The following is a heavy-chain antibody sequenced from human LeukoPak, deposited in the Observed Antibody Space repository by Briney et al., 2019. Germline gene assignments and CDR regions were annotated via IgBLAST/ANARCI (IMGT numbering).Heavy chain of an antibody. D-gene: IGHD5/OR15-5a*01. V-gene: IGHV4-39*01. CDR2: IYYSGST. J-gene: IGHJ6*03. Sequence: SETLSLTCTVSGGSISSSSYYWGWIRQPPGKGLEWIGSIYYSGSTYYNPSLKSRVTIPVDTSKNQFSLELSSVTAADTAVYYCARQFYADLDYYYYYMDVWGKGTTVTVSS. CDR1: GGSISSSSYY. CDR3: ARQFYADLDYYYYYMDV.